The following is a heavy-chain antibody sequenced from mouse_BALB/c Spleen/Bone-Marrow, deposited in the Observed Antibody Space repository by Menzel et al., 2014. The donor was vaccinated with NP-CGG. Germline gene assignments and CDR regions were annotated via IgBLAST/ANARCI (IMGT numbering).Heavy chain of an antibody. V-gene: IGHV7-3*02. CDR3: ARDENVGIYWYFDV. CDR1: GFTFTDYY. Sequence: EVQLVESGGGSVQPGGSLRLSCATSGFTFTDYYMSWVRQPPGKALEWLGFIRNKANGYTTEYSASVKGRFTISRDNSQGILYLLMNTLRAEDSATYYCARDENVGIYWYFDVWGAGTTVIVSS. J-gene: IGHJ1*01. CDR2: IRNKANGYTT.